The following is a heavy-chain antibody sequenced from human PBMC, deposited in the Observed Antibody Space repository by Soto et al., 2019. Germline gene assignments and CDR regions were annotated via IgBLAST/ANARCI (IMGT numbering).Heavy chain of an antibody. CDR2: IYHSGST. CDR1: GGSISRSNW. Sequence: SETLSLTCAVSGGSISRSNWWSWVRQPPGKGLEWIGEIYHSGSTNYNPSLKSRVTISVDKSKNQFSLKLSSVTAADTALYYCAKGRSYYYYYGVDVWGQGTTVTVS. J-gene: IGHJ6*02. V-gene: IGHV4-4*02. CDR3: AKGRSYYYYYGVDV.